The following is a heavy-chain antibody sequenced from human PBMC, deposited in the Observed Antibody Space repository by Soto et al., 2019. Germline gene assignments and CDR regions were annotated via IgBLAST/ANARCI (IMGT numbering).Heavy chain of an antibody. V-gene: IGHV4-34*01. CDR2: INHSGST. CDR1: GGSFSGYY. CDR3: ARDPQEGYFQH. J-gene: IGHJ1*01. Sequence: SETLSLTCAVYGGSFSGYYWSWIRQPPGKGLEWIGEINHSGSTNYNPSLKSRVTISVDTPKNQFSLKLSSVTAADSAVYYCARDPQEGYFQHWGQGTLVTVSS.